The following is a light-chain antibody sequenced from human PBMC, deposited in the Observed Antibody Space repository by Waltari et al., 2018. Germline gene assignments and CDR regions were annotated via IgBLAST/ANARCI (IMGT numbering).Light chain of an antibody. CDR1: QRVLYSSHNKDY. J-gene: IGKJ4*01. CDR3: QQYYSTPLT. V-gene: IGKV4-1*01. Sequence: DIVMTQSPDSLAVSLGERATINCKSSQRVLYSSHNKDYLAWYQQKPGRLPKLLIYWASTRESGVPDRFSGSGSGTDFTLTISSLQAEDVAVYYCQQYYSTPLTFGGGTKVEIK. CDR2: WAS.